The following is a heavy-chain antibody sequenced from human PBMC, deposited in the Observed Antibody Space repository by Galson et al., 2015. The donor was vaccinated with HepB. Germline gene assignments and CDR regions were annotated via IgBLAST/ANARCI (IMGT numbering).Heavy chain of an antibody. CDR1: GFTVSSNY. D-gene: IGHD6-13*01. V-gene: IGHV3-53*04. Sequence: SLRLSCAASGFTVSSNYMSWVRQAPGKGLEWVSVIYSGGSTYYADSVKGRFTISRHNSKNTLYLQMNSLRAEDTAVYYCARSFSSSWNYFDYWGQGTLVTVSS. CDR3: ARSFSSSWNYFDY. J-gene: IGHJ4*02. CDR2: IYSGGST.